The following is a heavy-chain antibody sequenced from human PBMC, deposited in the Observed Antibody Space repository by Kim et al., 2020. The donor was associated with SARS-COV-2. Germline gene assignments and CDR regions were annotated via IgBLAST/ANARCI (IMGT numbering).Heavy chain of an antibody. Sequence: GGSLRLSCAASGFTFSSYDMHWVRQATGKGLEWVSAIGTAGDTYYPGSVKGRFTISRKNAKNSLYLQKNSLRAGDTAVYYCARGGRYYDSSGDDYYYYGMDVWGQGTTVTVSS. CDR2: IGTAGDT. J-gene: IGHJ6*02. D-gene: IGHD3-22*01. CDR3: ARGGRYYDSSGDDYYYYGMDV. CDR1: GFTFSSYD. V-gene: IGHV3-13*01.